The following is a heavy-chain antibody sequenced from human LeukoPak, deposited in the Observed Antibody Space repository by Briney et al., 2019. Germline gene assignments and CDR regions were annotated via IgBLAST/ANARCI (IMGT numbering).Heavy chain of an antibody. Sequence: PGRSLRLSCAASGFTFSSYGMHWVCQAPGKGLEWVAVISYDGSNKYYADSVKGRFTISRDNSKNTLYLQMNSLRAEDTAVYYCAKGYSSSTNFDYWGQGTLVTVSS. CDR2: ISYDGSNK. J-gene: IGHJ4*02. CDR1: GFTFSSYG. CDR3: AKGYSSSTNFDY. V-gene: IGHV3-30*18. D-gene: IGHD6-6*01.